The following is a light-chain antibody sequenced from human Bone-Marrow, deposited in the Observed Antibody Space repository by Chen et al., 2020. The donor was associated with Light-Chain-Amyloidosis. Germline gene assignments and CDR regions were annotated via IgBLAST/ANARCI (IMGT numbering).Light chain of an antibody. V-gene: IGLV2-14*03. CDR3: TSYRVMNSIV. J-gene: IGLJ1*01. Sequence: QSALTQPASVSGSPGQSLTISCTGTSSDIGDYMYVSWYQHHPGKAPKLIIFDVTKRPSGVSDRFSGSKSGNTASLTISGLQAEDEADYYCTSYRVMNSIVFGTGTKISVL. CDR1: SSDIGDYMY. CDR2: DVT.